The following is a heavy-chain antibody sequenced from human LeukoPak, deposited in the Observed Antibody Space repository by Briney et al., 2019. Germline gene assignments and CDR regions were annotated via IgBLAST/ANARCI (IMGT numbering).Heavy chain of an antibody. Sequence: ASVKVSCKASGYTFTGYYMHWVRQAPGQGLEWMGWISAYNGNTNYAQKLQGRVTMTTDTSTSTAYMELRSLRSDDTAVYYCARGHGGPYWYFDLWGRGTLVTVSS. CDR2: ISAYNGNT. CDR3: ARGHGGPYWYFDL. V-gene: IGHV1-18*04. J-gene: IGHJ2*01. D-gene: IGHD4-23*01. CDR1: GYTFTGYY.